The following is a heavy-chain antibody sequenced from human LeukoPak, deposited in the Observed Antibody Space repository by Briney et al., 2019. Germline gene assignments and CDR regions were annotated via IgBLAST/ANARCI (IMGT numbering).Heavy chain of an antibody. CDR3: ARGGLAAGLDY. Sequence: ASVKVSCKASGGTFSSYAISWVRQAPGQGLEWMGWMNPNSGNTGYAQKFQGRVTMTRNTSISTAYMELSSLRSEDTAVYYCARGGLAAGLDYWGQGTLVTVSS. V-gene: IGHV1-8*02. J-gene: IGHJ4*02. D-gene: IGHD6-13*01. CDR2: MNPNSGNT. CDR1: GGTFSSYA.